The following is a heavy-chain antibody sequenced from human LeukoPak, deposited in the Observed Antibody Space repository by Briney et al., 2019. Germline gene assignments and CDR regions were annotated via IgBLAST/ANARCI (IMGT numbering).Heavy chain of an antibody. D-gene: IGHD6-13*01. V-gene: IGHV3-33*01. CDR2: IWYDGSNK. Sequence: PGGSLRLSCVASGFTFSNYGFHWVRQAPGKGLEWVAVIWYDGSNKYYGDSVKGRFTVSRDNSKNTLYLQMNSLRAEDTALYYCARVKGITTAGTGFAFDLWDQGTMVTVSS. CDR1: GFTFSNYG. J-gene: IGHJ3*01. CDR3: ARVKGITTAGTGFAFDL.